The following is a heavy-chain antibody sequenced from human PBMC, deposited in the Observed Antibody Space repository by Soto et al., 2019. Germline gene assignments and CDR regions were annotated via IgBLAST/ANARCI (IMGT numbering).Heavy chain of an antibody. CDR1: GFTFSDYY. CDR3: ARGGYYYDSSGHFDSFDY. CDR2: ISSSTTYT. Sequence: GGSLRLSCAASGFTFSDYYMTWIRQAPGKGLEWVSYISSSTTYTNYADSVKGRFTISRDNAKNSLYLQMNSLRAEDTAVYYCARGGYYYDSSGHFDSFDYWGQGTLVTSPQ. V-gene: IGHV3-11*06. D-gene: IGHD3-22*01. J-gene: IGHJ4*02.